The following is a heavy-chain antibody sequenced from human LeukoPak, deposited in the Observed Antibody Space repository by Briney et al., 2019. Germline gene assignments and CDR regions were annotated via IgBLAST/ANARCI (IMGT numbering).Heavy chain of an antibody. J-gene: IGHJ4*02. Sequence: GASVKVSCKASGGTFSSYAISWVRQAPGQGLEWMGGIIPIFGTANYAQKFQGRVTITTDESTSTAYMELSSLRSEDTAVYYCASETYYDSSGYAFDYWGQGTLVTVSS. V-gene: IGHV1-69*05. CDR2: IIPIFGTA. D-gene: IGHD3-22*01. CDR1: GGTFSSYA. CDR3: ASETYYDSSGYAFDY.